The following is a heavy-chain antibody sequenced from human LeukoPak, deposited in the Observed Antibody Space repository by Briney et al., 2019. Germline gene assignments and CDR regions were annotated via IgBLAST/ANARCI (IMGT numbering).Heavy chain of an antibody. J-gene: IGHJ5*02. CDR3: AKNGQSGFSFDP. V-gene: IGHV4-34*08. CDR2: GSESRGT. Sequence: GSLRLSCAASGFTFSSYAMSWIRQPPGKGLEWIGEGSESRGTKFNPSLKSRVTISADTSKNQFSLKLNSVTAADTAVYYCAKNGQSGFSFDPWGQGTLVTVSS. CDR1: GFTFSSYA. D-gene: IGHD3-3*01.